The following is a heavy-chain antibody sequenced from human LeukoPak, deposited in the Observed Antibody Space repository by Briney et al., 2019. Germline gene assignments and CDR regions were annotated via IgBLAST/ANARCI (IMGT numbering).Heavy chain of an antibody. CDR2: INKDGSAT. Sequence: PGGSLRLSCAASGFTFSGYWMHWVRHVPGKGLVWVSRINKDGSATTSADSVEGRFTISRDNAENTLYLQMNSLRAEDTAVYYCARGVYYSMDVWGQGTTVTVSS. J-gene: IGHJ6*02. V-gene: IGHV3-74*01. CDR3: ARGVYYSMDV. CDR1: GFTFSGYW. D-gene: IGHD2-8*01.